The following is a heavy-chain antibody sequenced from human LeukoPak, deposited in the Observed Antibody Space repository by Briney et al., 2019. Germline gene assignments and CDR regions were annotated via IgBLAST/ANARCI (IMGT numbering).Heavy chain of an antibody. V-gene: IGHV1-18*01. CDR3: AREITMVRGVQYYYYGMDV. CDR2: NGNT. Sequence: NGNTNYAQKLQGRVTMTTDTSTSTAYMELRSLRSDDTAVYYCAREITMVRGVQYYYYGMDVWGQGTTVTVSS. D-gene: IGHD3-10*01. J-gene: IGHJ6*02.